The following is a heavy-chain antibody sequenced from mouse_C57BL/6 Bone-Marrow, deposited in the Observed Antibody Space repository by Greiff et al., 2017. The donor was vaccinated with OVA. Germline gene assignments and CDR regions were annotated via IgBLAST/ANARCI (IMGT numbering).Heavy chain of an antibody. CDR1: GFTFSSYA. J-gene: IGHJ4*01. Sequence: EVKLMESGEGLVKPGGSLKLSCAASGFTFSSYAMSWVRQTPEKRLEWVAYISSGGDYIYYADTVKGRFTISRDNARNTLYLQMSSLKSEDTAMYYCTRDLETDYAMDYWGQGTSVTVSS. CDR3: TRDLETDYAMDY. V-gene: IGHV5-9-1*02. CDR2: ISSGGDYI.